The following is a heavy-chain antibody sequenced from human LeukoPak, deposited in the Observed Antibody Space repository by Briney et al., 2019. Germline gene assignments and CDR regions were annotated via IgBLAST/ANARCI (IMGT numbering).Heavy chain of an antibody. Sequence: SETLSLTCAVYGGSFSGYYWSWIRQTPGKGLEWIGEINHSGSTNYNPSLKSRVTISVDTSKNQFSLKLSSVTAADTAVYYCARGPGYSSGWFGKGTYYYYGMDVWGQGTTVTVSS. CDR2: INHSGST. CDR3: ARGPGYSSGWFGKGTYYYYGMDV. V-gene: IGHV4-34*01. J-gene: IGHJ6*02. D-gene: IGHD6-19*01. CDR1: GGSFSGYY.